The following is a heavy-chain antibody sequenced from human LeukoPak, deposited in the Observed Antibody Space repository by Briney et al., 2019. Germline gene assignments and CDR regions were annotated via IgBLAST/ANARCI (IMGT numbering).Heavy chain of an antibody. V-gene: IGHV3-15*07. CDR1: GFTFTNAW. CDR3: STLTSRGLSDS. J-gene: IGHJ4*02. D-gene: IGHD1-20*01. Sequence: GGSLRLSCAASGFTFTNAWMNLVRPAPGKGLEWVGRIKSKADGETIDYAAPVKGRFTFSRDDSKNMLYLQMNSLKSEDTAVYYCSTLTSRGLSDSWGQGTLVTVSS. CDR2: IKSKADGETI.